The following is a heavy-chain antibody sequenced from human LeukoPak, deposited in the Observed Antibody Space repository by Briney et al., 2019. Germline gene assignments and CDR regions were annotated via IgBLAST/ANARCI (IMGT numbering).Heavy chain of an antibody. CDR1: GYTFTSYY. Sequence: ASVKVSCKASGYTFTSYYMHWVRQAPGQGLEWMGIINPSGGSTSYAQKFQGRVTMTRDTSTGTVYMELSSLRSEDTAVYYCARDGVVVPAAMYYFDYWGQGTLVTVSS. D-gene: IGHD2-2*01. J-gene: IGHJ4*02. V-gene: IGHV1-46*01. CDR3: ARDGVVVPAAMYYFDY. CDR2: INPSGGST.